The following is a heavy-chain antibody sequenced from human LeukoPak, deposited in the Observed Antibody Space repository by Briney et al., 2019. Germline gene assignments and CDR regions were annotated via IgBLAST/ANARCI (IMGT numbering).Heavy chain of an antibody. CDR3: TRESLAVGTRYFDY. J-gene: IGHJ4*02. D-gene: IGHD6-13*01. Sequence: ETLSLTCTVSGGSINGDYWTWIRQSTGKGLEWIGRLHTNEETIYNPSFKSRVTMSRDTSTNQFSLKLTSVTAADTAVYYCTRESLAVGTRYFDYWGQGIVVTVSS. CDR1: GGSINGDY. V-gene: IGHV4-4*07. CDR2: LHTNEET.